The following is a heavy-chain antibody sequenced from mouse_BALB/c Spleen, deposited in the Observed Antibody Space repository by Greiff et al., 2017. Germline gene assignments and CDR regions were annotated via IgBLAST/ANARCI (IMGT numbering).Heavy chain of an antibody. J-gene: IGHJ3*01. D-gene: IGHD1-1*01. Sequence: EVHLVESGGGLVKPGGSLKLSCAASGFTFSSYAMSWVRQSPEKRLEWVAEISSGGSYTYYPDTVTGRFTISRDNAKNTLYLEMSSLRSEDTAMYYCARGRDGSSLPWFAYWGQGTLVTVSA. V-gene: IGHV5-9-4*01. CDR3: ARGRDGSSLPWFAY. CDR2: ISSGGSYT. CDR1: GFTFSSYA.